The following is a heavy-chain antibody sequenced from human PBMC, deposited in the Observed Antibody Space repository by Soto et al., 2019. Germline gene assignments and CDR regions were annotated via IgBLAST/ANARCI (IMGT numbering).Heavy chain of an antibody. D-gene: IGHD1-26*01. CDR2: IIPIFGTA. Sequence: QVQLVQSGAEVKKPGSSVKVSCKASGGTFSSYAISWVRQAPGQGLEWMGGIIPIFGTANYAQKFQGRVTITADKSPSKAYMELRSLRSEDTAVYYCARDRPWELGQGAFDIWGQGTMVTVSS. V-gene: IGHV1-69*06. CDR1: GGTFSSYA. CDR3: ARDRPWELGQGAFDI. J-gene: IGHJ3*02.